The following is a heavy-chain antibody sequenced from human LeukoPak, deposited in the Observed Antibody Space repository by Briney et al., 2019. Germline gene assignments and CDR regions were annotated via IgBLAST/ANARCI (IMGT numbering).Heavy chain of an antibody. D-gene: IGHD6-13*01. CDR2: ISSSSSYI. CDR1: GFSVDDYA. CDR3: ARGGSLDV. V-gene: IGHV3-21*01. J-gene: IGHJ6*02. Sequence: MTGGSLRLSCATSGFSVDDYAMHWVRQSPGKGLEWVSSISSSSSYIYYADSVKGRFTISRDNAKNSLYLQMNSLRAEDTAVYYCARGGSLDVWGQGTTVTVSS.